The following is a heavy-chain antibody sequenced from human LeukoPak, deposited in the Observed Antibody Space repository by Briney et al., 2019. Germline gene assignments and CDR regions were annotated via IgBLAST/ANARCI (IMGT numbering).Heavy chain of an antibody. D-gene: IGHD4-17*01. CDR2: IYYSGST. CDR1: GGSISSYY. CDR3: ASVPPFYGDYEPRYYFDY. V-gene: IGHV4-59*01. Sequence: SETLSLTCTVSGGSISSYYWSWIRQPPGKGLEWIGYIYYSGSTNYNPSLKSRVTISVDTSKNQFSLKLSSVTAADTAVYYCASVPPFYGDYEPRYYFDYWAREPWSPSPQ. J-gene: IGHJ4*02.